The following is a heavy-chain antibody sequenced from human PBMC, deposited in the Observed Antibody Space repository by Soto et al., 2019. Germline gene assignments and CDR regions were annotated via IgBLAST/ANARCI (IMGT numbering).Heavy chain of an antibody. V-gene: IGHV2-26*01. Sequence: QVTLKESGPVPVKPTETLTLTCTFSGFSFSNPRMSVSWIRQPPGKALEWLAHISSSDVKSYSTSLKSRLTILKDTSKSQVVLTMTNVDPMDTATYYCARVLYYGMDVWGQGTTVTVSS. J-gene: IGHJ6*02. CDR1: GFSFSNPRMS. CDR2: ISSSDVK. CDR3: ARVLYYGMDV.